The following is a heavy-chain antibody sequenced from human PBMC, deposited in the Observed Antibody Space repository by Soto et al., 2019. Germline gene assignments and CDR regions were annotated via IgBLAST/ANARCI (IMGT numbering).Heavy chain of an antibody. J-gene: IGHJ4*02. CDR3: ARERRISSSWYGTFDY. V-gene: IGHV4-59*01. D-gene: IGHD6-13*01. Sequence: PSETLSLTCTVSGGSISSYYWSWIRQPPGKGLEWIGYIYYSGSTNYNPSLKSRITISVDTSKNQFSLKLNSVTAADTAVYYCARERRISSSWYGTFDYWGQGTLVTSPQ. CDR2: IYYSGST. CDR1: GGSISSYY.